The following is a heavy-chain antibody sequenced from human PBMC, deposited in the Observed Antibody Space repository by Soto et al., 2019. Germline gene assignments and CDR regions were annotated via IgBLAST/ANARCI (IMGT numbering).Heavy chain of an antibody. J-gene: IGHJ4*02. D-gene: IGHD6-19*01. V-gene: IGHV1-3*01. CDR2: INAGNGNT. Sequence: ASVKVSCKASGYTFTSYAMHWVRQAPGQRLEWMGWINAGNGNTKYSQKFQGRVTITRDTSASTAYMELSSLRSEDTAVYYCARAQGKNTGYSSGWRDYWGQGTLVTVSS. CDR3: ARAQGKNTGYSSGWRDY. CDR1: GYTFTSYA.